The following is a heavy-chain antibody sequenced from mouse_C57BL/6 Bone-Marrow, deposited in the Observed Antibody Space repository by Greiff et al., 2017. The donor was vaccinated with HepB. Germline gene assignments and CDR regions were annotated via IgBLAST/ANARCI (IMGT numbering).Heavy chain of an antibody. V-gene: IGHV1-53*01. J-gene: IGHJ1*03. CDR2: INPSNGGT. Sequence: LQQPGTELVKPGASVKLSCKASGYTFTSYWMHWVKQRPGQGLEWIGNINPSNGGTNYNEKFKSKATLTVDKSSSTAYMQLSSLTSEDSAVYYCAREAFYYSNYVWYFDVWGTGTTVTVSS. CDR1: GYTFTSYW. D-gene: IGHD2-5*01. CDR3: AREAFYYSNYVWYFDV.